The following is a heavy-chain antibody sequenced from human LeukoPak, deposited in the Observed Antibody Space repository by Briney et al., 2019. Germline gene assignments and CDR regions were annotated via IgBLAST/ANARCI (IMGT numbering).Heavy chain of an antibody. D-gene: IGHD2-2*01. CDR1: GGSISSYY. CDR2: ISYSGNT. Sequence: SENLSLTCTVSGGSISSYYWSWIRQPPGKGLEWIGYISYSGNTNYNPSLKSRVTISIDTSKNQFSLKLSSVTAADTAVYYCARDAVGSCSGTTCYARWFDPWGQGTLVTVSS. V-gene: IGHV4-59*01. CDR3: ARDAVGSCSGTTCYARWFDP. J-gene: IGHJ5*02.